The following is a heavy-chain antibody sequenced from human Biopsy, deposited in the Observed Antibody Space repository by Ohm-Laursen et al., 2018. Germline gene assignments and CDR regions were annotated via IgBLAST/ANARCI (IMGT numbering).Heavy chain of an antibody. J-gene: IGHJ4*02. D-gene: IGHD1-1*01. V-gene: IGHV1-69*04. CDR1: TGTFDSYG. CDR2: IIPILRTT. CDR3: AADINVWNVNY. Sequence: GASVKVSCKTSTGTFDSYGVTWVRQAPGQGLEWMGRIIPILRTTIYAPKFQGRVTFTADKSSSTAYMELSSLRSEDTAVYYCAADINVWNVNYWGQGTQVTVSS.